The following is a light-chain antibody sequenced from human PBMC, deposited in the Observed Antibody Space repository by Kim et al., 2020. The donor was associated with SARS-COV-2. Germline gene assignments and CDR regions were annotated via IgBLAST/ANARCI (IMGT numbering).Light chain of an antibody. Sequence: LSPGERATLSCRASQSITSTYLAWYQHKPGQAPRLRIHGASNRVTGIPDRFSGSGSGTDFTLTISRLEPEDFAVYYCHQYGSSPYTFGQGTKLEI. CDR2: GAS. CDR3: HQYGSSPYT. J-gene: IGKJ2*01. CDR1: QSITSTY. V-gene: IGKV3-20*01.